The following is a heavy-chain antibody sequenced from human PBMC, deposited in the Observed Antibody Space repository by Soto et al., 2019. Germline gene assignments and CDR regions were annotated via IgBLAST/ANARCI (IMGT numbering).Heavy chain of an antibody. CDR2: TSGSGYNI. CDR3: AKVGSSGWSTFDY. V-gene: IGHV3-23*01. CDR1: GFTFSSYA. D-gene: IGHD6-19*01. J-gene: IGHJ4*02. Sequence: GGSLRLSCVASGFTFSSYAMSWVRQAPGKGLEWVSITSGSGYNIYADSVKGRFTIDISMNTLFLQMNNLRVDDTAVYYCAKVGSSGWSTFDYWGQGTLVTVSS.